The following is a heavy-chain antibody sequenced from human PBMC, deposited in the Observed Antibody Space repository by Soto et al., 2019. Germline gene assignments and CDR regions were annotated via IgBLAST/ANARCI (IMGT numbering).Heavy chain of an antibody. J-gene: IGHJ1*01. V-gene: IGHV1-18*01. CDR2: INVDDGKT. Sequence: QVQLVQSGAEVKKPGASVKVSCKTSGFTFSSYGISWVRQAPGQGLEWMGCINVDDGKTYHAQKXXXXXXXTXXXXXXXXXXXXXXXRSXXXXXXYCAMSPGERVVEHWGQGTLVIV. CDR3: AMSPGERVVEH. CDR1: GFTFSSYG. D-gene: IGHD3-16*01.